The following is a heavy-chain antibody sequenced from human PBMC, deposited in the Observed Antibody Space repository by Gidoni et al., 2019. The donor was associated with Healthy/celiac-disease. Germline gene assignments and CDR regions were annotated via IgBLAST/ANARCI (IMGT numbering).Heavy chain of an antibody. CDR1: GFRFSSYG. Sequence: QVQLVESGGGVVQPGRSLRLPCAASGFRFSSYGMHWVRQAPGKGLDWVAVISSDGSNKYYADSVKGRFTISRDNSKNTLYLQMNSLRAEDTAVYYCAKDATGKCDYWGQGTLVTVSS. CDR2: ISSDGSNK. V-gene: IGHV3-30*18. D-gene: IGHD1-1*01. J-gene: IGHJ4*02. CDR3: AKDATGKCDY.